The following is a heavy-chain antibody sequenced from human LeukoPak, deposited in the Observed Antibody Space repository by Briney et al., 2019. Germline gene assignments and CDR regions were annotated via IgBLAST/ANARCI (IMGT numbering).Heavy chain of an antibody. CDR3: VRRLASGDYHPLG. Sequence: PSETLSLTCTVSGGSISSTTCYWGWVRQPPGKGLEWIGGMYKNVITYYNPSLESRVTISVDMSKNQFSLKLNSVTAADTAVYYCVRRLASGDYHPLGWGQGTLVTVSS. V-gene: IGHV4-39*01. J-gene: IGHJ4*02. D-gene: IGHD1-26*01. CDR2: MYKNVIT. CDR1: GGSISSTTCY.